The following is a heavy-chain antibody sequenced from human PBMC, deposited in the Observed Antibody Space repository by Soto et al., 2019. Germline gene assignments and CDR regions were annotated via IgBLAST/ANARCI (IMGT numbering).Heavy chain of an antibody. CDR1: GFTVSSNY. CDR2: IYSGGST. Sequence: EVQLVESGXXXXXXXXXXXLSCAASGFTVSSNYMSWVRQAPGKGLEWVSVIYSGGSTNYADSVKGRFTISRDNSKNTLYLQMNSLRAEDTAVYYCARESGIAADYWGQGTLVTVSS. J-gene: IGHJ4*02. V-gene: IGHV3-66*01. D-gene: IGHD6-13*01. CDR3: ARESGIAADY.